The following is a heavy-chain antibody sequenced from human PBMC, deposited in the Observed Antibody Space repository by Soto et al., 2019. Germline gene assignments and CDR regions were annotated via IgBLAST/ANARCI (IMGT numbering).Heavy chain of an antibody. J-gene: IGHJ4*02. CDR2: IYHNGRA. Sequence: SETLSLTCDVSGASIKSDTWWTWVRQSPGKGLEWIGEIYHNGRAFDNPSLKGRVTISIDKSNNQFSLNLTSVTAADTAVYYCARADSALVAKGFDLWGQGTLVTVSS. CDR1: GASIKSDTW. CDR3: ARADSALVAKGFDL. V-gene: IGHV4-4*02. D-gene: IGHD3-9*01.